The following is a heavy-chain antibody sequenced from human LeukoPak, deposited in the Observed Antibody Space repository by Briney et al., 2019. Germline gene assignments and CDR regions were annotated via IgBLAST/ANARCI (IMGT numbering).Heavy chain of an antibody. V-gene: IGHV4-59*12. CDR3: ARSYGSGSYYNRNAFDI. J-gene: IGHJ3*02. CDR2: IYYSGST. D-gene: IGHD3-10*01. CDR1: GGSISGYY. Sequence: SETLSLTCTVSGGSISGYYWSWIRQPPGKGLEWIGYIYYSGSTNCNPSLKSRVTISVDTSKNQFSLKLSSVTAADTAVYYCARSYGSGSYYNRNAFDIWGQGTMVTVSS.